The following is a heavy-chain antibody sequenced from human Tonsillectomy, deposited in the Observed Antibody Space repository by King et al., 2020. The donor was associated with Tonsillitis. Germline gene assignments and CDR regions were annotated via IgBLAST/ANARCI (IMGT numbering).Heavy chain of an antibody. CDR3: ARDSNTGYFDY. CDR1: GFTFSSYS. Sequence: VQLVESGGGLVKPGGSLRLSCAASGFTFSSYSMNWVXQAPGKGXXWVXXXXXXSXXIXXADSVXXRFTISRDXAKNSLYLQMNSLRAEDTAVYYCARDSNTGYFDYWGQGTLVTVSS. D-gene: IGHD5-18*01. V-gene: IGHV3-21*01. CDR2: XXXXSXXI. J-gene: IGHJ4*02.